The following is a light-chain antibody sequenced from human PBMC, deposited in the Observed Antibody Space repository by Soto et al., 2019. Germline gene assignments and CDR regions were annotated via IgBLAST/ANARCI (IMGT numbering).Light chain of an antibody. V-gene: IGKV3-20*01. CDR3: QQYVTTPRT. J-gene: IGKJ1*01. CDR2: GTS. CDR1: QTVAHNS. Sequence: EIVLTQSPGILSLSPGARATLSCTASQTVAHNSLAWYQQRPGQAPRLLIYGTSTRATGISDRFSGSGSGTAFTLTIRRLEPEDFAVYYCQQYVTTPRTFGQGTKVEFK.